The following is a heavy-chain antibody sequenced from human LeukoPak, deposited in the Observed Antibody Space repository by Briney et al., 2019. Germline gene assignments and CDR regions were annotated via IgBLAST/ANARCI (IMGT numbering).Heavy chain of an antibody. CDR3: ARAGYTISYYSLDY. Sequence: SETLSLTCSVSGYFLSSGFYWGWIRQPAGKGLEWIGRIYTTGSTNYNPSLKSRVTISVDTSRNQFSLKLTSVTAADTAMYYCARAGYTISYYSLDYWGQGTLVTVSS. D-gene: IGHD1-26*01. V-gene: IGHV4-4*07. J-gene: IGHJ4*02. CDR2: IYTTGST. CDR1: GYFLSSGFY.